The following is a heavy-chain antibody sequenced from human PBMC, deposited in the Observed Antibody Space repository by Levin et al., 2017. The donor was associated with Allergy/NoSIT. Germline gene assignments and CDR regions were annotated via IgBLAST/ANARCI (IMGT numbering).Heavy chain of an antibody. D-gene: IGHD6-6*01. J-gene: IGHJ4*02. CDR1: GFTFSDYY. CDR3: AMVLYSSSSFYFDY. Sequence: GESLKISCAASGFTFSDYYMSWIRQAPGKGLEWVSYISSSGSIIYYADSVKGRFTISRDNAENSLYLQMNSLRAEDTAVYYCAMVLYSSSSFYFDYWGQGTLVTVSS. CDR2: ISSSGSII. V-gene: IGHV3-11*01.